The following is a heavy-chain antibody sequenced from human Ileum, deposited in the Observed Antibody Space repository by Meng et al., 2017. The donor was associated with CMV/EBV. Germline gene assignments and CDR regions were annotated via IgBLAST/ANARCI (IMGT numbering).Heavy chain of an antibody. V-gene: IGHV3-15*01. CDR2: VRSKAAGGAA. CDR3: VTDVPGRDSDHFDY. Sequence: SGVTFSDAWMNWVRQTPGKGLEWVGRVRSKAAGGAADYAAPVKGRFTISRDDSENMVYLQMSSLKTEDTAVYYCVTDVPGRDSDHFDYWGQGTLVTVSS. J-gene: IGHJ4*02. CDR1: GVTFSDAW. D-gene: IGHD2-21*02.